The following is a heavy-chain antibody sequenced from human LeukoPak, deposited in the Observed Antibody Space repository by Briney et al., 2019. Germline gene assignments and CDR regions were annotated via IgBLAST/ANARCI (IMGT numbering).Heavy chain of an antibody. D-gene: IGHD6-13*01. V-gene: IGHV4-61*08. Sequence: KPSETLSLTCTVSGGSIYSGGYYWSWIRQPPGKGLEWIGYIYYSGSTNYNPSLKSRVTISVDTSKNQFSLKLSSVTAADTAVYYCARSSSWYVHIAYWGQGTLVTVSS. CDR1: GGSIYSGGYY. CDR2: IYYSGST. J-gene: IGHJ4*02. CDR3: ARSSSWYVHIAY.